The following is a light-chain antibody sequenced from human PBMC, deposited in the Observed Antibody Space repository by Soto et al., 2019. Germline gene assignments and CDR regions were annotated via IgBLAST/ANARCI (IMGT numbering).Light chain of an antibody. CDR1: SSNIGSNT. V-gene: IGLV1-44*01. Sequence: QSVLTQPPSASGTPGQRVIISCSGSSSNIGSNTVNWYQQIPGTAPKLLIYSYNQRPSGVPDRFSGSKSHTSASLAISGLQSEDEAEYYCAAWDDILNGVLFGGGTKLTVL. J-gene: IGLJ2*01. CDR2: SYN. CDR3: AAWDDILNGVL.